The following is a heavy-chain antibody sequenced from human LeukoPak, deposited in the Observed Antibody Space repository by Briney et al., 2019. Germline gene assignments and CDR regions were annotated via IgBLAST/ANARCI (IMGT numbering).Heavy chain of an antibody. J-gene: IGHJ4*02. CDR3: ARTLDGSRNY. D-gene: IGHD5-24*01. CDR1: GFTFSSTW. CDR2: INSDGSTI. V-gene: IGHV3-74*01. Sequence: PGGSLRLSCAASGFTFSSTWMNWVRQAPGKGLVWVSRINSDGSTITYADSVKGRFTISRDNAKNTLYLQMNSLGAEDTAVYYCARTLDGSRNYWGQGTLVTVSS.